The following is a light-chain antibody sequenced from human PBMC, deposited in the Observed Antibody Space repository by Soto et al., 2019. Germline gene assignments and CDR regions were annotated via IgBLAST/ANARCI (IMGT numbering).Light chain of an antibody. Sequence: DIVMSQSPLSLSVTPGEPASISCRSSQSLLGSNGYNYLDWYLQEPGKAPKSLIYGVSGLHSGVPSKFRGSGSGTDFTLTIYSVQPEDFATYYCQQYDSYPTFGQGTRLEN. CDR1: QSLLGSNGYNY. CDR2: GVS. V-gene: IGKV2-28*01. J-gene: IGKJ5*01. CDR3: QQYDSYPT.